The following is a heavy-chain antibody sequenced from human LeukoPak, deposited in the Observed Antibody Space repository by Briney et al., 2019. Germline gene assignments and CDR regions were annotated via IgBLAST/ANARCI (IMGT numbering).Heavy chain of an antibody. CDR2: IYTSGST. J-gene: IGHJ5*02. V-gene: IGHV4-4*07. Sequence: PSETLSLTCTVSGGSFSIYYWSWIRQPAGKGLQWIGRIYTSGSTNYNPSLKSRVTMSVDTSKNQFSLKLSSVTAADTAAYYCAKGDPFRAGWFDPWGQGILVTVSS. D-gene: IGHD6-13*01. CDR3: AKGDPFRAGWFDP. CDR1: GGSFSIYY.